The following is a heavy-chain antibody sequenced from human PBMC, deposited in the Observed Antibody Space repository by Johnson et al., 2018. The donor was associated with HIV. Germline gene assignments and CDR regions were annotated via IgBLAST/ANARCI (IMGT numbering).Heavy chain of an antibody. CDR3: ARALSAGLFSYDVFDI. V-gene: IGHV3-7*05. J-gene: IGHJ3*02. CDR2: IKRDGSEK. CDR1: GFSSSRYW. Sequence: LVESGGGLVQPGGSLRVSCVASGFSSSRYWMTWVRQDPGKGLEWVDSIKRDGSEKYFVDYVKGRFTISRDNAKNSVDLQMNSMRGEDTAVYYCARALSAGLFSYDVFDIWGQGTIVTVSS. D-gene: IGHD6-19*01.